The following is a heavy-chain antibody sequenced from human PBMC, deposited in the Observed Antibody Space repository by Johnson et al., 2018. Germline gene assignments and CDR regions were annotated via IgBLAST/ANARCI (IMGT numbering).Heavy chain of an antibody. D-gene: IGHD3-16*02. CDR1: GFTVSSKY. J-gene: IGHJ3*02. Sequence: VQLVESGGGLVQPGGSXRLSCAASGFTVSSKYMSWVRQAPGTGLEWVSVFYLGENTYYADSVQGRFTISRDNSQTTPYLQMNSLRAEDTAVYYCASTLASYDYVWGSYRYRHHSDDAFDIWGQGTMVTVSS. CDR3: ASTLASYDYVWGSYRYRHHSDDAFDI. CDR2: FYLGENT. V-gene: IGHV3-66*02.